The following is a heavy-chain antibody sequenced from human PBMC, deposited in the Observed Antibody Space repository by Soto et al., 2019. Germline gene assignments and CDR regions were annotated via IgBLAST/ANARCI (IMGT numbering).Heavy chain of an antibody. V-gene: IGHV3-21*01. CDR1: GFTFSSYS. J-gene: IGHJ3*02. Sequence: GGSLRLSCAASGFTFSSYSMNWVRQAPGKGLEWVSSISSSGSYIYYADSVKGRFTISRDNAKNSLYLQMNSLRAEDTAVYYCARGEELADAFDIWGQGTMVTVSS. CDR3: ARGEELADAFDI. D-gene: IGHD3-10*01. CDR2: ISSSGSYI.